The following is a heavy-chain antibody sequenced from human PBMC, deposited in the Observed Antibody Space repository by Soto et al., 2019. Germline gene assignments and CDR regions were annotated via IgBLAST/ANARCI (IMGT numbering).Heavy chain of an antibody. CDR2: ISSRNSFI. V-gene: IGHV3-21*01. D-gene: IGHD2-2*01. J-gene: IGHJ6*02. CDR3: ARHPAGSTRPYYYGMDV. CDR1: GFTFNTYS. Sequence: PWVSLRCSCAPSGFTFNTYSMNWVRQAPGKGLEWVSFISSRNSFIYYSDSVRGRFTISRDNAKNSVFLQMNSLRVEDTAVYYCARHPAGSTRPYYYGMDVWGQGTTVTVSS.